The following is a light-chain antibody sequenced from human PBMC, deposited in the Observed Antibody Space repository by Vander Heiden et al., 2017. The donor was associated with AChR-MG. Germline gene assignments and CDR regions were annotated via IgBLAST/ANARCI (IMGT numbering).Light chain of an antibody. V-gene: IGLV1-44*01. Sequence: QSVLTQPPPASGTPGQRVTISCSGGSSNIGTNTVSWYRQVPGMAPKLLIYSDNQRPSGGPDRFSGSKSGTSASLAISGLQSDDEADYYCAACDDSLDGDVVFGGGTYLTVL. CDR1: SSNIGTNT. J-gene: IGLJ2*01. CDR2: SDN. CDR3: AACDDSLDGDVV.